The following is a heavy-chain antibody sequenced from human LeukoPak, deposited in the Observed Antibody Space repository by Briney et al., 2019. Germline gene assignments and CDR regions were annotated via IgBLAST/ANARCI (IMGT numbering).Heavy chain of an antibody. D-gene: IGHD3-22*01. CDR1: GYTFTSHG. V-gene: IGHV1-18*01. Sequence: ASVKVSCKASGYTFTSHGISWVRQAPGQGLEWMGWINTYIGNTNHAQKFQGRVTVTTDTSTSTAYMELRSLRSDDTAVYYCARDDYYDSSGYYSLWGQGTLVTVSP. J-gene: IGHJ1*01. CDR3: ARDDYYDSSGYYSL. CDR2: INTYIGNT.